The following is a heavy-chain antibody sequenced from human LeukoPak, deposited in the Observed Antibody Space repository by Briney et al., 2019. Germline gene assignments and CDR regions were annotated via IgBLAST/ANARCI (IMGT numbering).Heavy chain of an antibody. J-gene: IGHJ3*02. D-gene: IGHD4-17*01. CDR2: IYYSGST. CDR1: GGSISSYY. V-gene: IGHV4-59*01. Sequence: SGTLALTCTASGGSISSYYWSWIRQPPGKGLEWIGYIYYSGSTNYNPSLKSRVTISVDTSKNQFSLKLSSVTAADTAVYYCARDSTVADDAFDIWGQGTMVTVSS. CDR3: ARDSTVADDAFDI.